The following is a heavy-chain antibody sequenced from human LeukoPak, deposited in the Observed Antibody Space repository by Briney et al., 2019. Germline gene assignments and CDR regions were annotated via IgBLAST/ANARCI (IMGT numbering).Heavy chain of an antibody. D-gene: IGHD3/OR15-3a*01. CDR2: LNQYGDHK. J-gene: IGHJ4*02. CDR3: SRDLGTGRPHDF. CDR1: GFTFSSYA. Sequence: PGGSLRLSCAASGFTFSSYAMSWVRQAPGKGLEWVANLNQYGDHKYYDDSVKGRFTISRDNARDSLYLEMNSLTVEDTAVYFCSRDLGTGRPHDFWGQGTLVTVSS. V-gene: IGHV3-7*01.